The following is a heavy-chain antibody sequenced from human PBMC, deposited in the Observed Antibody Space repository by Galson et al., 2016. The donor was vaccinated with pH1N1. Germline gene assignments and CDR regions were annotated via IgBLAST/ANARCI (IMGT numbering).Heavy chain of an antibody. J-gene: IGHJ4*02. D-gene: IGHD3-10*01. Sequence: SETLSLTCDVSGFSTSSGYYWGWIRQSPGKGLEWIGNIYHNNGPAYYDPSLRDRVTMSVDTSKNQFTLKLSSVTAADTAMYYCAKVSFSGASDFYDHWGRGILVIVSS. V-gene: IGHV4-38-2*01. CDR1: GFSTSSGYY. CDR2: IYHNNGPA. CDR3: AKVSFSGASDFYDH.